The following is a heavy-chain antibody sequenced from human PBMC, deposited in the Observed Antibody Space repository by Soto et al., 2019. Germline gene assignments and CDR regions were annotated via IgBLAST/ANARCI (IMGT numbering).Heavy chain of an antibody. Sequence: PSENLSLTCTVSGGSLSRGSYYLSWIRQPPGKGLEWIGYIYYSGSTNYNPSLKSRVTISVDTSKNQFSLKLSSVTAADTAVYYCARFPRGYSYGHFDYWGQGTLVTVSS. J-gene: IGHJ4*02. CDR1: GGSLSRGSYY. D-gene: IGHD5-18*01. CDR3: ARFPRGYSYGHFDY. CDR2: IYYSGST. V-gene: IGHV4-61*01.